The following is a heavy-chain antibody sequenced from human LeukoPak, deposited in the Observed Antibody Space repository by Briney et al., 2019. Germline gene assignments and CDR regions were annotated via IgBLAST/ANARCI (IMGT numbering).Heavy chain of an antibody. CDR1: GGSISSSSYY. V-gene: IGHV4-61*05. CDR2: IYYSGST. CDR3: ARGDYYYYYYMDV. Sequence: PSETLSLTCTVSGGSISSSSYYWGWIRQPPGKGLEWIGYIYYSGSTNYNPSLKSRVTISVDTSKDQFSLKLSSVTAADTAVYYCARGDYYYYYYMDVWGQGTTVTISS. J-gene: IGHJ6*03.